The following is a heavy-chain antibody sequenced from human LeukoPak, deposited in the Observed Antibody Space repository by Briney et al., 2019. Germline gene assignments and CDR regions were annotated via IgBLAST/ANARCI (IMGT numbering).Heavy chain of an antibody. Sequence: ASVKVSCKASGYTFTSYYMHWVRQAPGQGLEWMGIINPSGGSTSYAQKFQGRVTMTRDMSTSTAYMELSRLRSDDTAVYYCARSGNQVMITFGGVISYWGQGTLVTVSS. CDR1: GYTFTSYY. CDR2: INPSGGST. D-gene: IGHD3-16*02. J-gene: IGHJ4*02. CDR3: ARSGNQVMITFGGVISY. V-gene: IGHV1-46*01.